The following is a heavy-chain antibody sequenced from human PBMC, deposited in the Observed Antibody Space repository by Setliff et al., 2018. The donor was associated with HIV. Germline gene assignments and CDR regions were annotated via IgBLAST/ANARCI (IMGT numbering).Heavy chain of an antibody. V-gene: IGHV5-51*01. CDR2: IYPGDSDT. CDR1: GYSFTNYW. Sequence: PGESLKISCKGFGYSFTNYWIGWVRQMPGKGLEWMGIIYPGDSDTRYSPSFQGQVTISADKSIRTAYLQWSSLKASDTAMYYCARRGLNYYDSSSYYYLDYWGQGTVVTVSS. CDR3: ARRGLNYYDSSSYYYLDY. J-gene: IGHJ4*02. D-gene: IGHD3-22*01.